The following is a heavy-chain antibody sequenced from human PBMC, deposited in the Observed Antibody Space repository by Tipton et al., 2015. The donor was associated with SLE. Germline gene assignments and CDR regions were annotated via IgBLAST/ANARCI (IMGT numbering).Heavy chain of an antibody. Sequence: SLRLSCAASGFTFDDYAMHWVRQAPGKGLEWVSGISWNSGSIGYADSVKGRFTISRDNAKNSLYLQMNSLRAEDTALYYCARDSSQPNVWGKGTTVTVSS. CDR3: ARDSSQPNV. J-gene: IGHJ6*04. CDR1: GFTFDDYA. CDR2: ISWNSGSI. V-gene: IGHV3-9*01.